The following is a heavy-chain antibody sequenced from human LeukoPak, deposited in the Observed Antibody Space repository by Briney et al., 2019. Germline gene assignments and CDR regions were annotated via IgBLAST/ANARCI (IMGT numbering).Heavy chain of an antibody. CDR3: ARDSVDHYDSSGYYGYFQH. V-gene: IGHV1-2*02. D-gene: IGHD3-22*01. J-gene: IGHJ1*01. CDR1: GYTFTGYY. CDR2: INPNSGGT. Sequence: GASVKVSCKASGYTFTGYYMHWVRQAPGQGLEWMGWINPNSGGTNYAQKFQGRVTMTRDTSISTAYMELRSLRSDDTAVYYCARDSVDHYDSSGYYGYFQHWGQGTLVTVSS.